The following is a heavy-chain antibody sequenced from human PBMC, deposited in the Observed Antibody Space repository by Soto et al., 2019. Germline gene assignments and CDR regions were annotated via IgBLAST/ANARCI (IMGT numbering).Heavy chain of an antibody. V-gene: IGHV3-21*01. CDR2: ISSSSSYI. J-gene: IGHJ6*02. Sequence: PGGPLRRSCAASGFTFSSYSMNWVRQASGKGLEWVSSISSSSSYIYDADSVKGRFTLSRDNAKNSLYLQMNSLSAEDTAVYYCPRAVHYVVWSVYFYYYYGMEVWGQGATVTFSS. CDR3: PRAVHYVVWSVYFYYYYGMEV. CDR1: GFTFSSYS. D-gene: IGHD3-3*01.